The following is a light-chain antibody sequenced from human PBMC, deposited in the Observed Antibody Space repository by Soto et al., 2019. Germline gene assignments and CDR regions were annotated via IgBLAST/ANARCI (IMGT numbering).Light chain of an antibody. Sequence: DIQMTQSPSSLSACVGDRVTITCRASPGISNYLAWYQQKPGKVPKLLIYAASTLQSGVPSRFRGVGSGTDFTLTISSLQPEDVATYYCQRYNNAPRWTFGQGTKVDIK. J-gene: IGKJ1*01. CDR3: QRYNNAPRWT. V-gene: IGKV1-27*01. CDR1: PGISNY. CDR2: AAS.